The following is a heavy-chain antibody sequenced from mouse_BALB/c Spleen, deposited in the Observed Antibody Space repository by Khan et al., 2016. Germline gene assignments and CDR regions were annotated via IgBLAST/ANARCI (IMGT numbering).Heavy chain of an antibody. CDR2: IYPGGGDT. J-gene: IGHJ3*01. Sequence: QVQLKESGAELVRPGSSVTISCKASGFAFSSYWMNWVKQRPGQGLEWIGQIYPGGGDTNYNGKLKGKATLTADKSSNPAYMQLSSLTSEDSAVYFCARRTTFTNWGQGTRVTVSS. CDR3: ARRTTFTN. CDR1: GFAFSSYW. V-gene: IGHV1-80*01.